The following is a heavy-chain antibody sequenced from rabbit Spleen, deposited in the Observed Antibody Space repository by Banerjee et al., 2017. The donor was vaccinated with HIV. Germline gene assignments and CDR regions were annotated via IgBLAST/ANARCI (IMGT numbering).Heavy chain of an antibody. CDR2: VYGGTSGST. CDR1: GFSFSDNYY. J-gene: IGHJ4*01. CDR3: TRNFDL. Sequence: QTLEESGGDLVKPGASLTLTCTASGFSFSDNYYMCWVRQAPGKGLGWIACVYGGTSGSTAYANWAKGRFTISKTSSTTVTLQMTSLTAADTATYFCTRNFDLWGPGTLVTVS. V-gene: IGHV1S40*01.